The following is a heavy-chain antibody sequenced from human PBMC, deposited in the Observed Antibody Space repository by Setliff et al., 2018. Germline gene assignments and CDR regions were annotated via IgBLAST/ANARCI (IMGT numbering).Heavy chain of an antibody. J-gene: IGHJ5*02. V-gene: IGHV4-38-2*01. CDR3: ARQRVVVGAPSWFDP. Sequence: SETLSLTCDVSGISITSGHYWGWIRQPPGKGLEWIATIYHRGTTYYNLSLKSPVTISLDASKNQFSLTLTSVTAADTAIYYCARQRVVVGAPSWFDPWGQGTLVTVSS. CDR2: IYHRGTT. D-gene: IGHD2-15*01. CDR1: GISITSGHY.